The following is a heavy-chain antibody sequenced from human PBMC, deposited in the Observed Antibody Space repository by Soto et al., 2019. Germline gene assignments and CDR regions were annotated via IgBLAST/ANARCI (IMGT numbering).Heavy chain of an antibody. CDR2: IRHTTSAT. Sequence: GGSLRLSCVASQFPFDVYSMHWVRQAPGKGLEWVSYIRHTTSATFYADAVKGRFTISRDNRKNSLFLQMNSLRDDDTGVYFCARDRGSSGMFELDVWGPGTLVTV. J-gene: IGHJ3*01. D-gene: IGHD6-19*01. CDR1: QFPFDVYS. CDR3: ARDRGSSGMFELDV. V-gene: IGHV3-48*02.